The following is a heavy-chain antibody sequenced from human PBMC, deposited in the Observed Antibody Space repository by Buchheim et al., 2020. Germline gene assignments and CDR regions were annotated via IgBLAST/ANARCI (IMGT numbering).Heavy chain of an antibody. V-gene: IGHV2-5*02. J-gene: IGHJ4*02. D-gene: IGHD2-2*01. CDR1: GFSLTTGGVG. CDR2: IYWVDDK. Sequence: QITLKESGPTLVKPPQTLTLTCTFSGFSLTTGGVGVGWIRQPPGKALEWLAFIYWVDDKHYSPSLKSRLTITKATSKNQVVLTMANLDPVETATYYRAHSCTTCPGGFDSWGQGT. CDR3: AHSCTTCPGGFDS.